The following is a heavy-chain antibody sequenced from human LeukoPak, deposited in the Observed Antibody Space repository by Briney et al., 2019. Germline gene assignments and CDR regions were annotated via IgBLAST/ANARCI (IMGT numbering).Heavy chain of an antibody. D-gene: IGHD3-3*01. V-gene: IGHV4-34*01. Sequence: SETLSLTCAVYGGSFSGYYWSWIRQPPGKGLEWIGEINHSGSTNYNPSLKSRVTISVDTSKNQFSLKLSSVTAADTAVYYCARESPIGSGYYGVGNWFDPWGQGTLVTVSS. CDR3: ARESPIGSGYYGVGNWFDP. CDR2: INHSGST. J-gene: IGHJ5*02. CDR1: GGSFSGYY.